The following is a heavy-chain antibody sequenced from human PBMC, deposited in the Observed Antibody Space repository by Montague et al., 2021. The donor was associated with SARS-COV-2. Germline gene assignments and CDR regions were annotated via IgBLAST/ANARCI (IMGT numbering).Heavy chain of an antibody. CDR1: GGSISSGNW. J-gene: IGHJ3*02. CDR2: INHSGST. V-gene: IGHV4-4*02. D-gene: IGHD3-22*01. Sequence: SETLSLTCAVSGGSISSGNWWSWVRQPPGQGLEWIGEINHSGSTNYNPSLKSRVTISVDTSKNQFSLKLSSVTAADTAVYYCARVQGITMIVVVIGAFDIWGQGTMVTVSS. CDR3: ARVQGITMIVVVIGAFDI.